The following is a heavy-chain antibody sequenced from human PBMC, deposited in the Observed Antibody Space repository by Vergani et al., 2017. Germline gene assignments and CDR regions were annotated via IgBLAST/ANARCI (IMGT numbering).Heavy chain of an antibody. D-gene: IGHD3-22*01. Sequence: QVQLVQSGAEVKKPGSSVNVSCKASGGTFSSYAISWVRQAPGQGLEWMGGIIPIFGTANYARKFQGRVTITADESTSTAYMELSSLRSEDTAVYYCARSRGSMIVVVITTPDAFDIWGQGTMVTVSS. CDR1: GGTFSSYA. CDR2: IIPIFGTA. V-gene: IGHV1-69*01. J-gene: IGHJ3*02. CDR3: ARSRGSMIVVVITTPDAFDI.